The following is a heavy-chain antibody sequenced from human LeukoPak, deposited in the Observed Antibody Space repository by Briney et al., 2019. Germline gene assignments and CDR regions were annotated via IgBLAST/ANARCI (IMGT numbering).Heavy chain of an antibody. D-gene: IGHD3-22*01. V-gene: IGHV1-46*01. Sequence: ASVKVSCKASGYTFTSRFMHWVRQAPGQGLEWMGIINPRGGSTSYTQKFQGRVTMTRDTSTSTVYMELSSLRSEDTAVYYCARVKSYYCDTSDKDAFDIWGQGTMVTVSS. CDR2: INPRGGST. J-gene: IGHJ3*02. CDR1: GYTFTSRF. CDR3: ARVKSYYCDTSDKDAFDI.